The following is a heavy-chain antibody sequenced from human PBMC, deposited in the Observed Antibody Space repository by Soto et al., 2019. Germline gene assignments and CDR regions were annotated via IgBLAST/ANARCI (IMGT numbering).Heavy chain of an antibody. Sequence: TLSLTCAVYGGSFRGYYCSCIRQPPGKGLEWIGEINHSGSTNYNPSLKSRVTISVDTSKNQFSLKLSSVTAADTAVYYCARLEMATITFDYWGQGTLVTVSS. CDR3: ARLEMATITFDY. J-gene: IGHJ4*02. D-gene: IGHD5-12*01. V-gene: IGHV4-34*01. CDR2: INHSGST. CDR1: GGSFRGYY.